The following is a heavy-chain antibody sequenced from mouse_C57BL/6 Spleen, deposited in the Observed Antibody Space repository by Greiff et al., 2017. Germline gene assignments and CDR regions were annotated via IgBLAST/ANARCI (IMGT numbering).Heavy chain of an antibody. CDR1: GYSITSGYY. CDR3: ARERYPWYFDV. J-gene: IGHJ1*03. V-gene: IGHV3-6*01. CDR2: ISYDGSN. D-gene: IGHD1-1*01. Sequence: EVQLQESGPGLVKPSQSLSLTCSVTGYSITSGYYWNWIRQFPGNKLEWMGYISYDGSNNYNPSLKNRISITRDTSKNQFFLKLNSVTTEDTATYYCARERYPWYFDVWGTGTTVTVAS.